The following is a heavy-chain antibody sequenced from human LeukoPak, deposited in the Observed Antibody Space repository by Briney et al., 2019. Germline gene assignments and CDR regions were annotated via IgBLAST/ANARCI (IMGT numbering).Heavy chain of an antibody. CDR1: GGSISIHY. V-gene: IGHV4-59*11. Sequence: PSGTLSLTCTVSGGSISIHYWSWIRQPPGKGLEWIGYIYYSGSTNYNPSLKSRVTISVDTSKNQFSLKLSSVTAADTAVYYCARVFIAEYYYYYMDVWGKGTTVTVSS. CDR3: ARVFIAEYYYYYMDV. J-gene: IGHJ6*03. CDR2: IYYSGST. D-gene: IGHD2-15*01.